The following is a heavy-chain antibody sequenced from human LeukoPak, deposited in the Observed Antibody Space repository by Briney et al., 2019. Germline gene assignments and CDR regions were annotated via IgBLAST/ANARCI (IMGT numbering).Heavy chain of an antibody. CDR1: GYTFTGYY. Sequence: ASVKVSCKASGYTFTGYYMHWVRQAPGQGLEWMGWINPNSGGTNYAQKFQGRVTMTRDTSISTAYMELSRLRSDDTAVYYCARAVGYCSSTSCYTAFDYWGQGTVVTVSS. CDR2: INPNSGGT. V-gene: IGHV1-2*02. D-gene: IGHD2-2*02. CDR3: ARAVGYCSSTSCYTAFDY. J-gene: IGHJ4*02.